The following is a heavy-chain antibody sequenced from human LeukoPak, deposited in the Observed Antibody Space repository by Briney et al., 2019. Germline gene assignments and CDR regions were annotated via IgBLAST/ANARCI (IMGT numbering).Heavy chain of an antibody. V-gene: IGHV3-7*01. Sequence: PGGSLRLSCAAPGFTFSNDWMTWVRQARGKGLELVANIKQDGSEKYYVDSVKGRFTISRDNAKNSLYLQMNSLRAEDTAVYYCARSETTYYYDSSVYFYYSYGMDVWGQGTTVTVSS. D-gene: IGHD3-22*01. CDR2: IKQDGSEK. CDR1: GFTFSNDW. J-gene: IGHJ6*02. CDR3: ARSETTYYYDSSVYFYYSYGMDV.